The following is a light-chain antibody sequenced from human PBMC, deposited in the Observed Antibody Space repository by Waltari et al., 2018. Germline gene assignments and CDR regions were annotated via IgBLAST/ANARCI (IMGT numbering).Light chain of an antibody. CDR3: QQYCTTPT. CDR2: RAS. J-gene: IGKJ1*01. Sequence: DIVMTQFPDSLAVSLGERATINCKFSQSVLYRSNNREYLAWYQQKPGQPAQLLMYRASTQESGVPDRFRGSGSGTDFTLTISSLQAEDVAVYYCQQYCTTPTFGQGTKVEIK. V-gene: IGKV4-1*01. CDR1: QSVLYRSNNREY.